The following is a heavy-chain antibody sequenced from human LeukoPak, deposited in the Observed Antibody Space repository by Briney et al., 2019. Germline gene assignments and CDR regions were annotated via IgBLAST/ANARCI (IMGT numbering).Heavy chain of an antibody. D-gene: IGHD1-1*01. V-gene: IGHV3-7*01. CDR3: KSGGAAPGSFDY. Sequence: PGGSLRLSCAASGFTFSRYWMSCMRQAPGKGLEWVANIKYDGYEEYYVDSVKGRFTISRDNAKNSLYLQLNSLRVEDTAVYYCKSGGAAPGSFDYWGQGTLVTVSP. J-gene: IGHJ4*02. CDR1: GFTFSRYW. CDR2: IKYDGYEE.